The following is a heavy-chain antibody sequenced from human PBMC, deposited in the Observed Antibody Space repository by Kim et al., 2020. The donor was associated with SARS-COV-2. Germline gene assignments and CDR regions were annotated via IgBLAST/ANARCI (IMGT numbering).Heavy chain of an antibody. CDR3: ARHRKKFDY. V-gene: IGHV4-38-2*02. J-gene: IGHJ4*02. CDR2: IYHSGNT. CDR1: GYSISSGYY. Sequence: SETLSLTCTVSGYSISSGYYWGWIRQPPGKGLEWIGSIYHSGNTYYNPSLKSRVTISVDTSKNQFSLKLSSVTAADTAVYYCARHRKKFDYWGQGTLVT.